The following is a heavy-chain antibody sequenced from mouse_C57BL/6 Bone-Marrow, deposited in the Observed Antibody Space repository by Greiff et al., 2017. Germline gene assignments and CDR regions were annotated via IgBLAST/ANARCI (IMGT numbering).Heavy chain of an antibody. D-gene: IGHD1-1*01. V-gene: IGHV14-4*01. J-gene: IGHJ1*03. CDR3: TVGSGLEGWYFDV. CDR1: GFNIKDDY. Sequence: VQLQQSGAELVRPGASVKLSCTASGFNIKDDYMHWVKQRPEQGLEWIGWIDPENGDTEYASKFQGKATITADTSSNTAYLQLSSLTAEDTAVYYCTVGSGLEGWYFDVWGTGTTVTVSS. CDR2: IDPENGDT.